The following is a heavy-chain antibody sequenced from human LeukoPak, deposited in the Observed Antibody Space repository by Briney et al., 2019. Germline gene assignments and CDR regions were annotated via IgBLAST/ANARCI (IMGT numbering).Heavy chain of an antibody. CDR3: ARHRGSSSLFDY. CDR1: GGSISSSNYY. CDR2: IYYSGST. J-gene: IGHJ4*02. D-gene: IGHD6-6*01. Sequence: SETLSLTCTVSGGSISSSNYYWGWIRQPPGMGLEYIGSIYYSGSTYYNPSLKSRVTISVDTSKNQFSLKLSSVTAADTAVYYCARHRGSSSLFDYWGQGTLVTVSS. V-gene: IGHV4-39*01.